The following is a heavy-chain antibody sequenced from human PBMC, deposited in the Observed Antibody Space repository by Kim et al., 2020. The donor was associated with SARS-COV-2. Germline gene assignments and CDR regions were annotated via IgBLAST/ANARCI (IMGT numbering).Heavy chain of an antibody. V-gene: IGHV4-61*09. CDR3: ARSTGYSDAY. Sequence: SETLSLTCTVSGGSINSVSYYWSWIRQPAGKGLEWIGHIYPSGSTNYSPSLKSRVTISLDTSKNQFSPKLCSVTAPDTAIYYCARSTGYSDAYWGQGTLVSVSS. D-gene: IGHD2-2*01. J-gene: IGHJ4*02. CDR2: IYPSGST. CDR1: GGSINSVSYY.